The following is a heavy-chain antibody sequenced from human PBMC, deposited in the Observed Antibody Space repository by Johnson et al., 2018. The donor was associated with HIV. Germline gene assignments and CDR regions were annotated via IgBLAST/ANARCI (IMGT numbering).Heavy chain of an antibody. D-gene: IGHD4-17*01. CDR1: GFTFSSYG. Sequence: QVHLVESGGGVVQPGRSLRLSCAASGFTFSSYGMHWVRQAPGKGLEWVAVISYDGRNKYYADSVKGRFTISRDNSKNTMFLQMNSLRPEDTAMYYCARDLGRWAVTTDDGLDIWGQGTMVTVSS. CDR2: ISYDGRNK. J-gene: IGHJ3*02. CDR3: ARDLGRWAVTTDDGLDI. V-gene: IGHV3-30*03.